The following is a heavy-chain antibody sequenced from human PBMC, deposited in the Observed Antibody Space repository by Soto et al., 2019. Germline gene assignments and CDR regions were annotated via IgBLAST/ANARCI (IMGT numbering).Heavy chain of an antibody. CDR3: ARRYGGNFDY. J-gene: IGHJ4*02. V-gene: IGHV4-59*01. CDR2: IYYSGST. CDR1: GGSMNDNY. Sequence: SETLSLTCTVSGGSMNDNYWSWIRQPPGKGLEWIGYIYYSGSTNYNPSLKSRVTISVDTSKNQFSLKLSSVTAADTAVYYCARRYGGNFDYWGQGTLVTVSS. D-gene: IGHD1-26*01.